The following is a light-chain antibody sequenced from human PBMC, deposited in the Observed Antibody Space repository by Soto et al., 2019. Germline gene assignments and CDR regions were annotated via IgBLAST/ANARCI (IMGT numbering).Light chain of an antibody. CDR2: ATS. J-gene: IGKJ1*01. CDR3: QQSYSTPWT. V-gene: IGKV1-39*01. CDR1: QTISSF. Sequence: DIQMTQSPSSLSASVGARVPISCRASQTISSFLNWYQHKPGKAPKLLIYATSSLQSGVPSRFSGSGSGTDFTLTISSLQPEDFTTYYCQQSYSTPWTFGQGTKVDIK.